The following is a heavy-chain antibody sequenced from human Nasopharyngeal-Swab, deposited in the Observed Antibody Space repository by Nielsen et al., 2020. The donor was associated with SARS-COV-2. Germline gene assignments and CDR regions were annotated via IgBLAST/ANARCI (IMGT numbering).Heavy chain of an antibody. J-gene: IGHJ6*02. CDR3: ARRVARAPRHEGDYYYGMDV. D-gene: IGHD3-16*01. CDR2: IYYSGNT. V-gene: IGHV4-39*01. Sequence: WIRQPPGKGLEWIGSIYYSGNTYYNPSLKSRVTISVDTSKNQFSLKLSSVTAADTAVYYCARRVARAPRHEGDYYYGMDVWGQGTTVTVSS.